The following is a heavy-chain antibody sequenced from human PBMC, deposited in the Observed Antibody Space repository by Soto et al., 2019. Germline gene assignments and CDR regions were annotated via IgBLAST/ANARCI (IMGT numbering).Heavy chain of an antibody. CDR1: GFTFSSYG. V-gene: IGHV3-30*03. CDR2: ISYDGSNK. D-gene: IGHD1-26*01. CDR3: ARWYSGSYYDDY. Sequence: GGSLRLSCAASGFTFSSYGMHWVRQAPGKGLEWVAVISYDGSNKYYADSVKGRFTISRDNSKNTLYLQMNSLRAEDTAVYYCARWYSGSYYDDYWGQGTLVTVSS. J-gene: IGHJ4*02.